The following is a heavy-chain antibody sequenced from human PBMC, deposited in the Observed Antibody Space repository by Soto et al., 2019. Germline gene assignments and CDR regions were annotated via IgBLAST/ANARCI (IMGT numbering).Heavy chain of an antibody. CDR3: ATDRS. CDR1: GFIFSDAW. Sequence: PGGSLRLSCAACGFIFSDAWMSWVRQAPGKGLEWVGRIKSKTDGGTTDYAAPVKGRFTISRDDSKNTLFLQVNSLKLDDTAVYYCATDRSWGQGTLVTVSS. V-gene: IGHV3-15*01. CDR2: IKSKTDGGTT. J-gene: IGHJ5*02.